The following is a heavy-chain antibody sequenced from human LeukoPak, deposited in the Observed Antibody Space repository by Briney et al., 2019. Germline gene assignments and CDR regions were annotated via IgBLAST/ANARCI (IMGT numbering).Heavy chain of an antibody. Sequence: PGGSLRLSCAASGFSFSSIWMSWVRQAPGKGLEWVANIKSDGSEKYYVDSVKGRFTISRDNAKNSLYLLMNSLRAEDTALYYCVEGNSMDYWGQGTLVTVSS. D-gene: IGHD4-23*01. J-gene: IGHJ4*02. V-gene: IGHV3-7*05. CDR2: IKSDGSEK. CDR3: VEGNSMDY. CDR1: GFSFSSIW.